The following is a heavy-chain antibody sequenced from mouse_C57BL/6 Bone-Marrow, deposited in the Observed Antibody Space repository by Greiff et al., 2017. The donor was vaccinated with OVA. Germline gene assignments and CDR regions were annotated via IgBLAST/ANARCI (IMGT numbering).Heavy chain of an antibody. CDR1: GFTFSSYA. J-gene: IGHJ3*02. Sequence: EVTLVESGGGLVKPGGSLKLSCAASGFTFSSYAMSWVRQTPEKRLEWVATISDGGSYNYSPDNVKGRFPISRAKAKNTLYLQMSHLKSEDTSIYYCARDISYYYVSSPGVWWGQGTLVTVSA. D-gene: IGHD1-1*01. V-gene: IGHV5-4*01. CDR3: ARDISYYYVSSPGVW. CDR2: ISDGGSYN.